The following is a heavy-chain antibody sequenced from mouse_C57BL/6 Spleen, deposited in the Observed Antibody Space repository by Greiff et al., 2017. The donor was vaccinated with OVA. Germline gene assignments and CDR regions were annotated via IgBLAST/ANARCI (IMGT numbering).Heavy chain of an antibody. CDR1: GYAFSSSW. D-gene: IGHD1-1*01. Sequence: QVQLQQSGPELVKPGASVKISCKASGYAFSSSWMNWVKQRPGKGLEWIGRIYPGDGDTNYNGKFKGKATLTADKSSSTAYMQLSSLTSEDSAVYFCARQETTVGYFDVWGTGTTVTVSS. CDR2: IYPGDGDT. V-gene: IGHV1-82*01. CDR3: ARQETTVGYFDV. J-gene: IGHJ1*03.